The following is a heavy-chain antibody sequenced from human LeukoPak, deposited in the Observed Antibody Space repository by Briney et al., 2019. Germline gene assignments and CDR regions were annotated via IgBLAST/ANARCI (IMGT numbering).Heavy chain of an antibody. J-gene: IGHJ4*02. CDR3: AKGYSSGSGYYDY. D-gene: IGHD2-15*01. Sequence: GGSLRLSCAASGFTFSSYGMHWVRQAPGKGLQWVAFIRSDGINKYYADFVKGRFTISRDNTKNTLYLHMNSLRAEDTAVYYCAKGYSSGSGYYDYWGQGTLVTVSS. CDR2: IRSDGINK. CDR1: GFTFSSYG. V-gene: IGHV3-30*02.